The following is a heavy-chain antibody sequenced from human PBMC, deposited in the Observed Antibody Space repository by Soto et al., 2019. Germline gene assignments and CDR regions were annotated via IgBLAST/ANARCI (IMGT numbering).Heavy chain of an antibody. CDR3: ARGAKHIVVVTAKYAFDI. CDR1: GGTFSSYA. V-gene: IGHV1-69*13. D-gene: IGHD2-21*02. Sequence: EASVKVSCKASGGTFSSYAISWVRQAPGQGLEWMGGIIPIFGTANYAQKFQGRVTITADESTSTAYMELSSLRSEDTAVYYCARGAKHIVVVTAKYAFDIWGQGTMVTVSS. CDR2: IIPIFGTA. J-gene: IGHJ3*02.